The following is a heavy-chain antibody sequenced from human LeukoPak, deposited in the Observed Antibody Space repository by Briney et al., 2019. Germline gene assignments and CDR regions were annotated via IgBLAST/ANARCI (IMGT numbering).Heavy chain of an antibody. CDR1: GFTFSDYN. V-gene: IGHV3-11*01. J-gene: IGHJ6*02. CDR3: ARVPDSSGYYYDSDYYYYGMDV. D-gene: IGHD3-22*01. Sequence: GGSLRLSCAASGFTFSDYNMSWIRQAPGKGLEWVSYISSSGSTIYYADSVKGRFTISRDNAKNSLYLQMNSLRAEDTAVYYCARVPDSSGYYYDSDYYYYGMDVWGQGTTVTVSS. CDR2: ISSSGSTI.